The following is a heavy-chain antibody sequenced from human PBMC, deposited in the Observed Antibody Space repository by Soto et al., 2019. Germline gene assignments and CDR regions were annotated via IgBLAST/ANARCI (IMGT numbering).Heavy chain of an antibody. CDR1: GGTFSSYT. J-gene: IGHJ3*02. Sequence: QVQLVQSGAEVKKPGSSVKVSCKASGGTFSSYTISWVRQAPGQGLEWMGRIIPILGIANYAQKFQGRVTITADKSTSTAYMELSSLRSEDTAVYYWAREALRGAFDIWGQGTMVTVSS. CDR2: IIPILGIA. CDR3: AREALRGAFDI. V-gene: IGHV1-69*08. D-gene: IGHD4-17*01.